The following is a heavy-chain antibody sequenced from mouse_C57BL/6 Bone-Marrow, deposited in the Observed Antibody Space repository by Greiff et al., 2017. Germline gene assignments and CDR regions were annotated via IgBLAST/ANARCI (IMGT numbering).Heavy chain of an antibody. D-gene: IGHD1-1*01. CDR2: IWSDGST. CDR1: GFSLTSYG. V-gene: IGHV2-6-1*01. CDR3: ARHNYGSRRRYAMDY. Sequence: QVQLKESGPGLVAPSQSLSITCTVSGFSLTSYGVHWVRQPPGKGLEWLVVIWSDGSTTYTSALKSRLSLSKDNSKSQVFLKMNSLQTDDTAMYYCARHNYGSRRRYAMDYWGQGTSVTVSS. J-gene: IGHJ4*01.